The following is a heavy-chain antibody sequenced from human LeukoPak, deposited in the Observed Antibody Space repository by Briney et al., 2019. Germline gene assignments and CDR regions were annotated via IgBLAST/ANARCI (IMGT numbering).Heavy chain of an antibody. CDR3: ARDPKTGSPDYFDY. CDR1: GFTFNNDP. V-gene: IGHV3-30*04. CDR2: IGYDGRFK. D-gene: IGHD3-10*01. J-gene: IGHJ4*02. Sequence: GGSLRLSCATSGFTFNNDPMHWVRQAPGKGLEWVAVIGYDGRFKFHSDSVKGRFTISRDDSKNTLYLQMNSLRPEDTALYYCARDPKTGSPDYFDYWGQGTLVTVST.